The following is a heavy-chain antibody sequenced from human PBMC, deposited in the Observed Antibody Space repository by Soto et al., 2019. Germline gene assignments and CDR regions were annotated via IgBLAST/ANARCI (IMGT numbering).Heavy chain of an antibody. CDR1: GFTSSGSA. D-gene: IGHD3-22*01. CDR3: TRRATSSARGMDV. V-gene: IGHV3-73*01. J-gene: IGHJ6*02. Sequence: GGSLRLSCAASGFTSSGSAMHWVRQASGKGLEWVGRIRSKANSYATAYAASVKGRFTISRDDSKNTAYLQMNSLKTEDTAVYYCTRRATSSARGMDVWGQGTTVTVSS. CDR2: IRSKANSYAT.